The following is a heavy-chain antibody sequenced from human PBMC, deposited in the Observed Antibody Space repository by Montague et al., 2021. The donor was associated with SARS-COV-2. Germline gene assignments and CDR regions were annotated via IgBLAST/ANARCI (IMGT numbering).Heavy chain of an antibody. J-gene: IGHJ6*02. V-gene: IGHV4-34*01. CDR1: GGSFSGYY. CDR2: INHGGST. CDR3: ARGPVDDNCSGGSCYSRYYYGMDV. Sequence: SETLSLTCAVYGGSFSGYYWSWIRQPPGKGREWIGEINHGGSTXXXPSXXXRVTISVDTSKNQFSLKLSSVTAADTAVYYCARGPVDDNCSGGSCYSRYYYGMDVWGQGTTVTVSS. D-gene: IGHD2-15*01.